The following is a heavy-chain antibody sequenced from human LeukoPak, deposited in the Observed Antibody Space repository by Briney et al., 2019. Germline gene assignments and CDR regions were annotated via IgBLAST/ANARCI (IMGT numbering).Heavy chain of an antibody. D-gene: IGHD4-11*01. J-gene: IGHJ4*02. Sequence: PSGTLSLTSTDSGDPISGFFWAWIRQPPGRGRECMGYTYYSASANYNPSLQSRVTIASDTTKKQFSLMLSSMTGADTAVYYCARGQMTTVPLLDYWGQGALVTVSS. CDR1: GDPISGFF. CDR3: ARGQMTTVPLLDY. CDR2: TYYSASA. V-gene: IGHV4-59*01.